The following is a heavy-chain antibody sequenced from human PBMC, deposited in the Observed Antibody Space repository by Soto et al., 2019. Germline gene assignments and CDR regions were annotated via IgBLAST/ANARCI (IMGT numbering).Heavy chain of an antibody. J-gene: IGHJ4*02. V-gene: IGHV4-59*01. CDR3: ARAGWGDSSGRLDY. CDR1: GGSISSYY. Sequence: PSETLSLTCTVSGGSISSYYWSWMRQPSGKGLEWIGYIYYSGSTNYNPSLKSRVTISVDTSKNQFSLKLSSVTAADTAVYYCARAGWGDSSGRLDYWGQGTLVAVSS. D-gene: IGHD3-22*01. CDR2: IYYSGST.